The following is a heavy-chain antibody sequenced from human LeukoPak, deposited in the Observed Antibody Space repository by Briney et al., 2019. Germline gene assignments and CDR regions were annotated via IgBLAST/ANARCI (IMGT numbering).Heavy chain of an antibody. CDR2: IKQDGSEK. J-gene: IGHJ4*02. CDR1: GFTFSSYW. V-gene: IGHV3-7*04. Sequence: GGSLKPSCAASGFTFSSYWMNWVRQAPGKGLEWVANIKQDGSEKYYVDSVKGRFTISRDNAKNSLYLQMNSLTADDTAVYYCARAIQVEDYWGQGTLVTVSS. CDR3: ARAIQVEDY.